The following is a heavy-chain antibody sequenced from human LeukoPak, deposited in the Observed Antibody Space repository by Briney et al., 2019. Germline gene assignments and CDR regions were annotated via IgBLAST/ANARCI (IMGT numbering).Heavy chain of an antibody. Sequence: GGSLRLSCAASGFTFSSYEMNWVRQAPGKGLEWVSYISSSGSTIYYADSVKGRFTISRDNAKNSLYLQMNSLRAEDTAVYYCARERYCSSTSCPGRWFDPWGQGTLVTVSS. CDR1: GFTFSSYE. CDR3: ARERYCSSTSCPGRWFDP. V-gene: IGHV3-48*03. CDR2: ISSSGSTI. D-gene: IGHD2-2*01. J-gene: IGHJ5*02.